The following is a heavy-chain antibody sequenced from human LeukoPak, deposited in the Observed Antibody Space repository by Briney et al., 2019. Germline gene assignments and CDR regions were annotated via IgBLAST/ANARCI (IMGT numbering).Heavy chain of an antibody. CDR2: INHSGST. V-gene: IGHV4-34*01. CDR3: ARGSPYDFWSGYFIGVWFDP. J-gene: IGHJ5*02. Sequence: PSETLSLTCAVYGGSFSGYYWSWIRQPPGKGLEWIGEINHSGSTNYNPSLKSRVTISVDTSKNQFSLKLSSVTAADTAVYYCARGSPYDFWSGYFIGVWFDPWGQGTLVTVSS. CDR1: GGSFSGYY. D-gene: IGHD3-3*01.